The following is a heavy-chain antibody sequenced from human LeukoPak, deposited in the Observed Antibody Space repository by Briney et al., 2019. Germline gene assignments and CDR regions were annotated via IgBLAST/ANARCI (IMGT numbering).Heavy chain of an antibody. CDR2: ISYDGSNK. Sequence: PGGSLRLSCAASGFTFSSYGMHWVRQAPGKGLEWVAVISYDGSNKYYADSVKGRFTISRDNSKNTLYLQMNSLRAEDTAVYYCAKDRGYYDFWSGYFDYWGQGTLVTVSS. CDR1: GFTFSSYG. J-gene: IGHJ4*02. V-gene: IGHV3-30*18. D-gene: IGHD3-3*01. CDR3: AKDRGYYDFWSGYFDY.